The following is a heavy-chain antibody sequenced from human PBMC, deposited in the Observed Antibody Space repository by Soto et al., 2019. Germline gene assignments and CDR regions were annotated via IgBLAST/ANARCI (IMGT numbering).Heavy chain of an antibody. CDR1: GCTFTSYG. CDR2: ISAYNGNT. CDR3: ASDPSFLVVVPAGVVFDI. Sequence: ASVKVSGKASGCTFTSYGISWVRQAPGQGLEWMGWISAYNGNTNYAQKLQGRVTMTTDTSTSTAYMELRSLRSDDTAVYYGASDPSFLVVVPAGVVFDIGGKGTMVTVS. V-gene: IGHV1-18*01. J-gene: IGHJ3*02. D-gene: IGHD3-22*01.